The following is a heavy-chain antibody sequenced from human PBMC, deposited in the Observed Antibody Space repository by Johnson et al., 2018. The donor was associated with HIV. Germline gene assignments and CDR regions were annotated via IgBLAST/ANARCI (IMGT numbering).Heavy chain of an antibody. CDR1: GFTFSSYD. V-gene: IGHV3-13*01. J-gene: IGHJ3*02. CDR2: IGTAGDT. D-gene: IGHD3-22*01. CDR3: VRDRGTVVIWSDAFDI. Sequence: VQLVESGGGVVQPGGSLRLSCAASGFTFSSYDMHWVRQATGKGLEWVSTIGTAGDTYYPGSVTGLFTIYRDNAKNSLYLQMNSMRAEDTAVYFCVRDRGTVVIWSDAFDIWGQGTMVTVSS.